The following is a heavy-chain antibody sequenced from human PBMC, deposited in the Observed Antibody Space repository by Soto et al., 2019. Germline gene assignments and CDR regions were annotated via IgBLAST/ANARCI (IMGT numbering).Heavy chain of an antibody. J-gene: IGHJ4*02. V-gene: IGHV4-31*11. D-gene: IGHD2-2*01. CDR2: IYYSGNT. CDR3: VRVVCGTTNCTTFDF. Sequence: QVQLQESGPGLVKPSQTLSLTCAVSGGSISSGGYYWSWIRQHPGKGLEWIGYIYYSGNTHYNASLKSRVTISMDTSKNQFSLNLSSVTAADTAVYYCVRVVCGTTNCTTFDFWGQGTLVTVSS. CDR1: GGSISSGGYY.